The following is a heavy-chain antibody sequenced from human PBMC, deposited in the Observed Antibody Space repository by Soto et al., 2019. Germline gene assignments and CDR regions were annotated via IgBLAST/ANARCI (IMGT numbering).Heavy chain of an antibody. CDR1: GYSFTTYW. J-gene: IGHJ6*02. CDR3: ARLEKWYYNYYGLDV. CDR2: IDPGDSST. V-gene: IGHV5-10-1*01. D-gene: IGHD1-26*01. Sequence: PGESLKISCQGSGYSFTTYWINWVRQMPGKGLEWMGKIDPGDSSTNYSPSFRGHITISVDRSINTAHLQFSSLKAADTAVYYCARLEKWYYNYYGLDVWGQGTMVTVSS.